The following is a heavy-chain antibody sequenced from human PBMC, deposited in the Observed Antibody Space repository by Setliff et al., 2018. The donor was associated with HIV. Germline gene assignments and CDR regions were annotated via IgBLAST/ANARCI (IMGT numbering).Heavy chain of an antibody. J-gene: IGHJ6*03. CDR2: INVGNGNT. V-gene: IGHV1-3*01. Sequence: ASVKVSCKASGYTFTSHAFHWVRQAPGQSIEWMGWINVGNGNTSYSREFEGRVTMSRDTSINTGFMELNSLRSDDTAVYYCARDVSVFDLFSSYMDVWGKGTTVTVSS. CDR3: ARDVSVFDLFSSYMDV. D-gene: IGHD3-9*01. CDR1: GYTFTSHA.